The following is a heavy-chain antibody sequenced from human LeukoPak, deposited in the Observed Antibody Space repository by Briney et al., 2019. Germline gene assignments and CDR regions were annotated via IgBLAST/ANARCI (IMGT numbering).Heavy chain of an antibody. J-gene: IGHJ4*02. Sequence: SVKVSCKASGGTFSSYAISRVRQAPGQGLEWMGGIIPIFGTANYAQKFQGRVTITTDESTSTAYMELSSLRSEDTAVYYCARDARYYYDSSGYYNFDYWGQGTLVTVSS. CDR1: GGTFSSYA. CDR2: IIPIFGTA. D-gene: IGHD3-22*01. CDR3: ARDARYYYDSSGYYNFDY. V-gene: IGHV1-69*05.